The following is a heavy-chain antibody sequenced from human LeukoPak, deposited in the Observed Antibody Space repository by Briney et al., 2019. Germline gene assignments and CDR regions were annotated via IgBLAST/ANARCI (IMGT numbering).Heavy chain of an antibody. CDR2: ISSSSSYI. CDR3: ARGGRDGYNNAY. Sequence: PGGSLRLSCAASGFTFSSYSMNWVRQAPGKGLEWVSSISSSSSYIYYADSVKGRFIISRDNAKNSLYLQMNSLRAEDTAVYYCARGGRDGYNNAYWGQGTLVTVSS. D-gene: IGHD5-24*01. CDR1: GFTFSSYS. J-gene: IGHJ4*02. V-gene: IGHV3-21*01.